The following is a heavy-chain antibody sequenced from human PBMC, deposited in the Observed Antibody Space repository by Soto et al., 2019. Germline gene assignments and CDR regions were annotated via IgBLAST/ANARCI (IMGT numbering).Heavy chain of an antibody. D-gene: IGHD3-10*01. Sequence: ASVKVSCKTSGYNFLNYGMSWVRQAPGQGPEWMGWISVYHGNTIYAQNFQGRVTMTTDTSTSTAYMELTSLRSDDTGVYYCARDHGGATMARLYWGQGTLVTVSS. CDR3: ARDHGGATMARLY. CDR2: ISVYHGNT. V-gene: IGHV1-18*04. CDR1: GYNFLNYG. J-gene: IGHJ4*02.